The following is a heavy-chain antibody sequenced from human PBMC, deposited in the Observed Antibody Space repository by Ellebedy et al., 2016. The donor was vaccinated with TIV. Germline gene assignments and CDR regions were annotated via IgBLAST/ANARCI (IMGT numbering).Heavy chain of an antibody. CDR3: AREVWYPAS. J-gene: IGHJ4*02. CDR2: IKQDGSDK. Sequence: GESLKISCVDSGLTFSSYWMSWVRQAPGRGLEWLANIKQDGSDKNYVDSVKGRFTISRDNAKKSLYLQMNGLRAEDTAVYYCAREVWYPASWGQGTLVTVSS. CDR1: GLTFSSYW. V-gene: IGHV3-7*01. D-gene: IGHD6-13*01.